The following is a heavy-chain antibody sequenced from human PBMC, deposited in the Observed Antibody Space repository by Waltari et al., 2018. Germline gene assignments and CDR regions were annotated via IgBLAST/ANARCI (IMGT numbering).Heavy chain of an antibody. CDR2: IYYRGST. D-gene: IGHD4-4*01. CDR3: ARSLYSNYGWFDP. CDR1: GCSISTCRYF. V-gene: IGHV4-31*01. Sequence: QVQLQESGPGLVQPSQSLSLTCPFSGCSISTCRYFWRWIRQQPGKGLEWIGYIYYRGSTYYNPALKGLVTISVDTSKNQFSLKLSSVTAADTAVYYCARSLYSNYGWFDPWGQGTLVTVSS. J-gene: IGHJ5*02.